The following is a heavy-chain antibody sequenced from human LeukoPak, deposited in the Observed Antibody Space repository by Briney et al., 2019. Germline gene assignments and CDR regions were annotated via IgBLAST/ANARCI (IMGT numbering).Heavy chain of an antibody. CDR2: INPNSGDT. CDR1: VYTLTDYY. V-gene: IGHV1-2*02. J-gene: IGHJ4*02. D-gene: IGHD4-11*01. CDR3: ARDRDYSNTERGFDY. Sequence: GASVTVSFTASVYTLTDYYMHWVRQAPGQGLEWMGWINPNSGDTKSAQKFQGRVTMTGDTSISTAYMELSRVTSDDTAVYYCARDRDYSNTERGFDYWGQGTLVTVSS.